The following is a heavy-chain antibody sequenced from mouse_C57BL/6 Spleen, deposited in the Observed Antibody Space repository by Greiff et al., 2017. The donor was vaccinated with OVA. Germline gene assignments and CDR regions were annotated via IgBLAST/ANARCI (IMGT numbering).Heavy chain of an antibody. D-gene: IGHD4-1*01. J-gene: IGHJ3*01. V-gene: IGHV1-61*01. CDR3: ARRGWDGGFAY. CDR1: YTFTSYW. Sequence: YTFTSYWMDWVKQRPGQGLEWIGNIYPSDSETHYNQKFKDKATLTVDKSSSTAYMQLSSLTSEDSAVYYCARRGWDGGFAYWGQGTLVTVSA. CDR2: IYPSDSET.